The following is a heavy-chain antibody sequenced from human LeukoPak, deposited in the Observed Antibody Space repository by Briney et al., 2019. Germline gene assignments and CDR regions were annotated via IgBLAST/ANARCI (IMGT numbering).Heavy chain of an antibody. Sequence: GGSLRLSCAASGFTVSSNYMSWVRQAPGKGLEWVSVIYSGGSTYYADSVKGRFTISRDNSKNTLYLQMNSLRAGDTAVYYCARDVTMTENYWGQGTLVTVSS. D-gene: IGHD3-22*01. J-gene: IGHJ4*02. CDR3: ARDVTMTENY. V-gene: IGHV3-66*01. CDR2: IYSGGST. CDR1: GFTVSSNY.